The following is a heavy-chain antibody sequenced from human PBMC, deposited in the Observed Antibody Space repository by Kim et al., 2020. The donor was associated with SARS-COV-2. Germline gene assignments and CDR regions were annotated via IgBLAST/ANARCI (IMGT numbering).Heavy chain of an antibody. CDR3: ARGQYNWNLRGAFDI. CDR2: IYPGDSDT. CDR1: GYSFSSYW. V-gene: IGHV5-51*01. Sequence: GESLKSSCKGSGYSFSSYWIGWVRQMPGKGLEWMGIIYPGDSDTRYSPSFQGQVTISADKSISTAYLQWSSLKASDTAMYYCARGQYNWNLRGAFDIWGQGTMVTVSS. J-gene: IGHJ3*02. D-gene: IGHD1-7*01.